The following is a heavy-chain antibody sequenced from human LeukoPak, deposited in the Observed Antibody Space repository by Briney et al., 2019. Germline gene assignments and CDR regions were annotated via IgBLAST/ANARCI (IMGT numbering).Heavy chain of an antibody. V-gene: IGHV3-23*01. Sequence: GGSLRLSCAASGFTFSGYGMHWVRQAPGKGLEWVSAISGSGGSTFYADSVKGRFTISRDNSKNTLYLQMNSLRAEDTAVYYCAMPILTAFGYFDYWGQGTLVTVSS. CDR1: GFTFSGYG. J-gene: IGHJ4*02. CDR3: AMPILTAFGYFDY. D-gene: IGHD3-9*01. CDR2: ISGSGGST.